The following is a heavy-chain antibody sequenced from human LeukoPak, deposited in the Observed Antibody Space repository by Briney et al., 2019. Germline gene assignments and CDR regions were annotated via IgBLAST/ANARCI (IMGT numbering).Heavy chain of an antibody. J-gene: IGHJ4*02. CDR1: GFTFSSYG. D-gene: IGHD3-9*01. Sequence: GGSLRLSCAASGFTFSSYGMHWVRQAPGKGLEWVAVIWYDGSNKYYADSVKGRFTISRDNSKNTLYLQMNSLRAEDTAVYYCVSSSLDAYDILPYYFDYWGQGTLVTVSS. CDR3: VSSSLDAYDILPYYFDY. V-gene: IGHV3-33*01. CDR2: IWYDGSNK.